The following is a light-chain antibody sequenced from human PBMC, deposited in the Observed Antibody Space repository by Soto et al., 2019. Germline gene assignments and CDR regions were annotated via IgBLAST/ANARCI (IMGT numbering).Light chain of an antibody. V-gene: IGLV1-44*01. CDR1: SSNIGSNT. J-gene: IGLJ3*02. CDR3: AAWDDSLNGPV. Sequence: QYVLTQPPSASGTPGQRVTISCSGSSSNIGSNTVDWYQQLPGTAPKLLIHTNNQRPSGVPDRFSGSKSATSASLAISGLQSEDEADYYCAAWDDSLNGPVFGGGTKLTVL. CDR2: TNN.